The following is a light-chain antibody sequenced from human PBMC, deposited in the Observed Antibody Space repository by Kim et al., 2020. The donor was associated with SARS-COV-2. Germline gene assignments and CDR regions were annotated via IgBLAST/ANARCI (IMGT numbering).Light chain of an antibody. CDR3: SSLTSGATSVV. CDR2: DVS. Sequence: SITISCTGTRSDVGAYNRVSWYQQHPGKAPKLMIFDVSNRPSGVSNRFSGSKSDNTASLTISGLQAEDEADYFCSSLTSGATSVVFGGGTQLTVL. J-gene: IGLJ2*01. CDR1: RSDVGAYNR. V-gene: IGLV2-14*03.